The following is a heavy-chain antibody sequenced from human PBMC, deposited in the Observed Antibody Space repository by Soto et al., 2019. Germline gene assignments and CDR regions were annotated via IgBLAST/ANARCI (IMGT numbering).Heavy chain of an antibody. CDR3: VRSAMAGDYYYYGMDV. CDR1: GYTFNSYC. Sequence: ASVKVASKTSGYTFNSYCISWVRQAPGQGLERMGWMSFYRGNTKYAQKVQGSVTMTTDTSTSTAYRALTSLRFDDTAVYYCVRSAMAGDYYYYGMDVWGQGTTVTV. V-gene: IGHV1-18*01. J-gene: IGHJ6*02. CDR2: MSFYRGNT. D-gene: IGHD6-19*01.